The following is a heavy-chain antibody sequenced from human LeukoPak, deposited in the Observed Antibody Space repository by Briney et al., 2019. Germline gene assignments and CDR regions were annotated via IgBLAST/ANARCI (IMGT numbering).Heavy chain of an antibody. CDR2: IYYSGST. Sequence: SETLSLTCIVSGGSISSGGYYWSWIRQHPGKGLEWIGYIYYSGSTYYNPSLKSRVTISVDTSKNQFSLKLSSVTAADTAVYYCATGEYQLLGGSGAFDIWGQGTMVTVSS. D-gene: IGHD2-2*01. V-gene: IGHV4-31*03. CDR3: ATGEYQLLGGSGAFDI. CDR1: GGSISSGGYY. J-gene: IGHJ3*02.